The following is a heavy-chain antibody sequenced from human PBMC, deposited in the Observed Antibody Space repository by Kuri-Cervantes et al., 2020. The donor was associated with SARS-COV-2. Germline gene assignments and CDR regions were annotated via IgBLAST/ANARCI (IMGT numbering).Heavy chain of an antibody. CDR2: INPNSGGT. CDR1: GYTFTGYY. D-gene: IGHD5-18*01. J-gene: IGHJ6*02. V-gene: IGHV1-2*04. CDR3: ARDLIRGYSYGFFGMDV. Sequence: ASVKVSCKASGYTFTGYYMHWVRQAPGQGLEWMGWINPNSGGTNYAQKFQGWVTMTRDTSISTAYMELSRLRSDDTAVDYRARDLIRGYSYGFFGMDVWGQGTTVTVSS.